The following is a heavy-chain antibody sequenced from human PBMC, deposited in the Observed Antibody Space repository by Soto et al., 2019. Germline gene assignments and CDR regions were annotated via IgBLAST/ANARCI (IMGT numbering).Heavy chain of an antibody. CDR1: GFTFSSYG. CDR2: IWYDGSNK. V-gene: IGHV3-33*01. J-gene: IGHJ3*02. CDR3: ARGDEGDAFDI. Sequence: ESGGGVVQPGRSLRLSCAASGFTFSSYGMHWVRQAPGKGLEWVAVIWYDGSNKYYADSVKGRFTISRDNSKNTLYLQMNSLRAEDTAVYYCARGDEGDAFDIWGQGTMVTVSS.